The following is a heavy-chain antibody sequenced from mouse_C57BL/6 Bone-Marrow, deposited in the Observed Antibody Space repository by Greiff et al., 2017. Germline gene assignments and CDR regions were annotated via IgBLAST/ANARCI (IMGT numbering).Heavy chain of an antibody. J-gene: IGHJ2*01. D-gene: IGHD1-1*01. CDR3: ARRYYGSREYYFDY. CDR2: ISSGSSTI. Sequence: EVNLVESGGGLVKPGGSLKLSCAASGFTFSDYGMHWVRQAPEQGLEWVAYISSGSSTIYYAATVKGRFTISRDNAKNTLFLQMTSLRSEDTAMYYCARRYYGSREYYFDYWGQGTTLTVSS. V-gene: IGHV5-17*01. CDR1: GFTFSDYG.